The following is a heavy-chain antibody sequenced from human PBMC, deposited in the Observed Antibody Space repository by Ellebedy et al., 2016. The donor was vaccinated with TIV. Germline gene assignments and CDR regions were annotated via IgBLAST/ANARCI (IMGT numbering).Heavy chain of an antibody. CDR2: ISGSGGST. D-gene: IGHD3-22*01. Sequence: GGSLRLXXAASGFTFSSYAMSWVRQAPGKGLEWVSAISGSGGSTYYADSVKGRFTISRDNSKNTLYLQMNSLRAEDTAVYYCAKDPDSSGGDYWGQGTLVTVSS. CDR3: AKDPDSSGGDY. V-gene: IGHV3-23*01. J-gene: IGHJ4*02. CDR1: GFTFSSYA.